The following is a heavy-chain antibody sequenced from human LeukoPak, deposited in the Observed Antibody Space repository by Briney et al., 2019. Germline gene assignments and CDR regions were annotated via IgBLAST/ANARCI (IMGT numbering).Heavy chain of an antibody. Sequence: GGSLRLSCAASGFTFSRFWIHWVRQAPGKGLEWVSRINPDGSTTTYADSVKGRFTISRDNAKNTVYLQMNSLRAEDTALYHCVRVLSGSWDWFDPWGQGTLVTVSS. V-gene: IGHV3-74*01. J-gene: IGHJ5*02. CDR1: GFTFSRFW. D-gene: IGHD3-22*01. CDR3: VRVLSGSWDWFDP. CDR2: INPDGSTT.